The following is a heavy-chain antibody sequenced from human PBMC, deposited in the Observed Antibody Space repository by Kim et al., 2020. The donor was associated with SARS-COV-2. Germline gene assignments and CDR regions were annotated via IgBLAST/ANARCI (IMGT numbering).Heavy chain of an antibody. Sequence: GGSLRLSCAASGFTFSSYGMHWVRQAPGKGLEWVALIWYDGNNKFYADSVKGRFTISRDNSKNTLYLQMDSLRAEDTAVYYCARDHSGGSYSDYWGQGTLVTVSS. J-gene: IGHJ4*02. V-gene: IGHV3-33*01. CDR1: GFTFSSYG. CDR2: IWYDGNNK. D-gene: IGHD1-26*01. CDR3: ARDHSGGSYSDY.